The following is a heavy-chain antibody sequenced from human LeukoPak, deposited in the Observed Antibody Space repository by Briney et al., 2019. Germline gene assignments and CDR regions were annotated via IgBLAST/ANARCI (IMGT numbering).Heavy chain of an antibody. D-gene: IGHD5-12*01. CDR1: GYTFTGHY. J-gene: IGHJ6*02. V-gene: IGHV1-2*02. CDR3: AREGVDIVATVYFYYYAMDV. Sequence: GASVKVSCKASGYTFTGHYMHWVRQAPGQGLEWMGWINPNSGGTNYAQKFQGRVTMTRDTSISTAYVELSRLRSDDTAIYYCAREGVDIVATVYFYYYAMDVWGQGTTVTVSS. CDR2: INPNSGGT.